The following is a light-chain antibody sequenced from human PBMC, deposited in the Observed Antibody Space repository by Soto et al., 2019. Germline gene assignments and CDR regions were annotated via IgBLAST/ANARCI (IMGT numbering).Light chain of an antibody. CDR1: TSDVGGYDY. CDR2: EVS. J-gene: IGLJ1*01. CDR3: SSFTTSSTYV. V-gene: IGLV2-14*01. Sequence: QSALTQPASVSGSPGQSITISCTGTTSDVGGYDYVSWYQQHPAKAPKLLIYEVSNRPSGVSSRFSGSRSANSASLTISGLQAEDEADYYCSSFTTSSTYVFGPGTKLTVL.